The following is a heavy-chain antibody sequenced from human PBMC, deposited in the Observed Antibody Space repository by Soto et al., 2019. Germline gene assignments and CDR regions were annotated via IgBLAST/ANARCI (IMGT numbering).Heavy chain of an antibody. CDR1: GGSISTYY. D-gene: IGHD2-21*02. CDR3: ARGYPINHKGDSAVFDI. Sequence: SETLSLTCIISGGSISTYYWSWIRQPPGKGLEWIGYIYWNGNSSYTPSLKSRLTMSVDTSKNQFSLKMTSLTAADTAVYFCARGYPINHKGDSAVFDIWGQGTMVTVSS. J-gene: IGHJ3*02. CDR2: IYWNGNS. V-gene: IGHV4-59*12.